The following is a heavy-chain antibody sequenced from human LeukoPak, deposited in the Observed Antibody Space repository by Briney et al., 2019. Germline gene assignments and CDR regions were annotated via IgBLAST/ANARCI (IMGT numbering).Heavy chain of an antibody. V-gene: IGHV4-38-2*01. Sequence: SSETLSLTCAVSGYSISSGYYWGWIRQPPAKGLEWIGSIYHSGSTYYNPSLKSRVTISVDTSKNQFSLKLSSVTAAATAVYYCARHIVVVIAQTNWFDPWGQGTLVTVSS. J-gene: IGHJ5*02. CDR2: IYHSGST. CDR3: ARHIVVVIAQTNWFDP. CDR1: GYSISSGYY. D-gene: IGHD2-21*01.